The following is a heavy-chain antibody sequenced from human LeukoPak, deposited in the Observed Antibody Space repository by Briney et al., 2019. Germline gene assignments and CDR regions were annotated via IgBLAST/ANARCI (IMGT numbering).Heavy chain of an antibody. CDR2: ISSSGSTI. CDR3: AREGGSLPFDY. Sequence: PGGSLRLSCAASGFTFSSYEMNWVRQAPGKGLEWVSYISSSGSTIYYADSVKGRFTISRDNAKNSLYLQMNSLRAEDTAVYYCAREGGSLPFDYWGQGTLVTVSS. D-gene: IGHD3-10*01. CDR1: GFTFSSYE. V-gene: IGHV3-48*03. J-gene: IGHJ4*02.